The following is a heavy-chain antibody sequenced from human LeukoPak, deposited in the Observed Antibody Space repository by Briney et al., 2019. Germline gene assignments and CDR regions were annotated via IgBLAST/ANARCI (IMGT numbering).Heavy chain of an antibody. CDR2: IYYSGNT. CDR1: GGSISNYY. D-gene: IGHD6-13*01. V-gene: IGHV4-59*01. J-gene: IGHJ4*02. CDR3: ARDPRGSSWFDY. Sequence: PSETLSLTCTVSGGSISNYYWSWIRQPPGKGLEWIGYIYYSGNTNYNPSLKSRVTISLDTSKNQFSLKLSSVTAADTAVYYCARDPRGSSWFDYWGQGTLVTVSS.